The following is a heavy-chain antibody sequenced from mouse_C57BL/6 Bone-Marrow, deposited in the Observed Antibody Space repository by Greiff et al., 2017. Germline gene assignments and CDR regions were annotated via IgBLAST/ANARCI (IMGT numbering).Heavy chain of an antibody. CDR1: GFTFSSYA. CDR3: TRGELVFDY. J-gene: IGHJ2*01. D-gene: IGHD4-1*01. Sequence: EVQGVESGEGLVKPGGSLKLSCAASGFTFSSYAMSWVRQTPETRLEWVAYISSGGDYIYYADTVKGRFTISRDNARNTLYLQMSSLKSEDTAMYYCTRGELVFDYWGQGTTLTVSS. V-gene: IGHV5-9-1*02. CDR2: ISSGGDYI.